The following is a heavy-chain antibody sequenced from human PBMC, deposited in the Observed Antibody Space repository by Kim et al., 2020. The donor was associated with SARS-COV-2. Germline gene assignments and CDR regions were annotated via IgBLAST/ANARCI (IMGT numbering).Heavy chain of an antibody. Sequence: SETLSLTCTVSGGSISSYYWSWIRQPPGKGLEWIGYIYYSGSTNYNPSLKSRVTISVETSKNQFSLKLSSVTAADTAVYYCARHMGMYYDILTGYSPEYYFDYWGQGGLVTVSS. CDR2: IYYSGST. V-gene: IGHV4-59*08. J-gene: IGHJ4*02. CDR3: ARHMGMYYDILTGYSPEYYFDY. D-gene: IGHD3-9*01. CDR1: GGSISSYY.